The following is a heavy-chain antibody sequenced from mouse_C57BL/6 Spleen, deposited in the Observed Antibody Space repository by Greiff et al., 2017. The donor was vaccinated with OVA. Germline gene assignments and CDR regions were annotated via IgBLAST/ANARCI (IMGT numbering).Heavy chain of an antibody. J-gene: IGHJ1*03. Sequence: QVQLKQPGAELVKPGASVKLSCKASGYTFTSYWMHWVKQRPGRGLEWIGRIDPNSGGTKYNEKFKSKATLTVDKPSSTAYMQLSSLTSEDSAVYYCARGTTVVAPYWYFDVWGTGTTVTVSS. CDR2: IDPNSGGT. CDR1: GYTFTSYW. D-gene: IGHD1-1*01. V-gene: IGHV1-72*01. CDR3: ARGTTVVAPYWYFDV.